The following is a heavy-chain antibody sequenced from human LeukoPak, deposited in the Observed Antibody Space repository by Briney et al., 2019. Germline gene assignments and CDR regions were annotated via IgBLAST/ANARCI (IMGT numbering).Heavy chain of an antibody. D-gene: IGHD3-3*02. CDR3: AKVPSIFGVVPVLFDP. Sequence: GGSLRLSCAASGFTFSSYAMSWVRQAPGKGLEWVSLIRDSGGSTYYADSVQGRFTISRDNSKNTLYLQMNSLRAEDTAVYYCAKVPSIFGVVPVLFDPWGQGTLVTVSS. CDR2: IRDSGGST. J-gene: IGHJ5*02. V-gene: IGHV3-23*01. CDR1: GFTFSSYA.